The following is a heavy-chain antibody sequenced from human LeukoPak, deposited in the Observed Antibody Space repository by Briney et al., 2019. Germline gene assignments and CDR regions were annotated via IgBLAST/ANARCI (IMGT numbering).Heavy chain of an antibody. CDR2: IKQDGSEK. Sequence: GGSLRLSCAAPEFTFSSYWMSWVRQAPGKGLEWVANIKQDGSEKYYVDSVKGRFTISRDNAKNSLYLQMNSLRAEDTAVYYCAGGLYWGQGTLVTVSS. J-gene: IGHJ4*02. V-gene: IGHV3-7*03. CDR1: EFTFSSYW. CDR3: AGGLY. D-gene: IGHD6-19*01.